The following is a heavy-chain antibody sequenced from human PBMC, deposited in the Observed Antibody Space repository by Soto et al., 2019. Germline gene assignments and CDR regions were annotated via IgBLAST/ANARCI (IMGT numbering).Heavy chain of an antibody. J-gene: IGHJ5*02. V-gene: IGHV3-23*01. CDR3: VALIYQLLDNWFDP. Sequence: GGSLRLSCAASGFTLSSYAMSWVRQAPGKGLEWVSAISGSGGSTYYADSVKGRFTISRDNSKNTLYLQMNSLRAEDTAVYHCVALIYQLLDNWFDPWGQGTLVTVSS. CDR1: GFTLSSYA. CDR2: ISGSGGST. D-gene: IGHD2-2*01.